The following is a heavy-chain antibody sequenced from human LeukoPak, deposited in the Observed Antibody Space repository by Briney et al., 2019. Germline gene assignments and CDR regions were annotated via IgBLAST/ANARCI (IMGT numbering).Heavy chain of an antibody. CDR2: IHTSGTS. CDR1: GGSISNYS. Sequence: SETLSLTCAVSGGSISNYSWSWIRQPPGKGLEWIGYIHTSGTSNQNPSLTSRVPISVDTSKNQFSLKLSSVTAADTAVYYCARGSASYAFDIWGQGTMVTVSS. J-gene: IGHJ3*02. D-gene: IGHD2-2*01. V-gene: IGHV4-4*09. CDR3: ARGSASYAFDI.